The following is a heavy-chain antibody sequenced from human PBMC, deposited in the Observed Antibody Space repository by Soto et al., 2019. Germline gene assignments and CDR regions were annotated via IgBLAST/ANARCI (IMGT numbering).Heavy chain of an antibody. Sequence: SVKFSCKASGGTFSSYAIIWVRQAPGQGLEWMGGIIPIFGTANYAQKFQGRVTITADESTSTAYMELSSLRSEDTAVYYCARERVGASGEFGYWGQGTLVTVSS. CDR2: IIPIFGTA. J-gene: IGHJ4*02. V-gene: IGHV1-69*13. CDR3: ARERVGASGEFGY. CDR1: GGTFSSYA. D-gene: IGHD1-26*01.